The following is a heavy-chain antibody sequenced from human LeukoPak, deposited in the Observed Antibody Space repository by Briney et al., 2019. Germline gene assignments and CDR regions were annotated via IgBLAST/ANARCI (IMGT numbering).Heavy chain of an antibody. V-gene: IGHV3-23*01. D-gene: IGHD3-22*01. CDR1: GFSFSWHA. CDR2: ISGSGGST. CDR3: AKELRPYDSSGPDY. Sequence: GSLRLSCAASGFSFSWHAMNWVRQAPGKGLEWVSAISGSGGSTYYADSVKGRFTISRDNSKNTLYLQMNSLRAEDTAVYYCAKELRPYDSSGPDYWGQGTLVTVSS. J-gene: IGHJ4*02.